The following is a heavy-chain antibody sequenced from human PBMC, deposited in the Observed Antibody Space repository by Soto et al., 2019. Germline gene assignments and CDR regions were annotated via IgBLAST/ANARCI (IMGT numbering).Heavy chain of an antibody. D-gene: IGHD4-17*01. CDR1: GGTFSSYT. V-gene: IGHV1-69*02. Sequence: ASVKVSCKASGGTFSSYTISWVRQAPGQGLEWMGRIIPILGIANYAQKFQGRVTITADKSTSTAYMELSSLRSEDTAVYYCAEDYGDSSNGNWYFDYWGQGTLVTVSS. J-gene: IGHJ4*02. CDR3: AEDYGDSSNGNWYFDY. CDR2: IIPILGIA.